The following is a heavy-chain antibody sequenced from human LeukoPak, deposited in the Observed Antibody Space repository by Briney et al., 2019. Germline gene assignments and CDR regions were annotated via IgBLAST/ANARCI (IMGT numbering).Heavy chain of an antibody. D-gene: IGHD1-14*01. CDR1: GGSFIGYY. V-gene: IGHV4-34*01. CDR3: ARGFSGPYNWFDP. J-gene: IGHJ5*02. CDR2: INHSGST. Sequence: SETLSLTCAVYGGSFIGYYWSWIRQPPGKGLEWIGEINHSGSTNYNPSLKSRVTISVDTSKNQFSLKLSSVTAADTAVYYCARGFSGPYNWFDPWGQGTLVTVSS.